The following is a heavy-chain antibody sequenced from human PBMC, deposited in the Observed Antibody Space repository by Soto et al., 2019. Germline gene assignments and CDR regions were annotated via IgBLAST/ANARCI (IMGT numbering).Heavy chain of an antibody. CDR1: GGSISSGDYY. CDR2: IYYSGST. V-gene: IGHV4-30-4*02. CDR3: TRGGDAYKNCY. J-gene: IGHJ4*02. Sequence: PSETLSLTCTVSGGSISSGDYYWSWIRQPPGKGLEWIGYIYYSGSTYYNPSLKSRVTISVDTSKNQFSLKLTSVNAADTAVYYCTRGGDAYKNCYWGQGTLVTVSS. D-gene: IGHD2-21*01.